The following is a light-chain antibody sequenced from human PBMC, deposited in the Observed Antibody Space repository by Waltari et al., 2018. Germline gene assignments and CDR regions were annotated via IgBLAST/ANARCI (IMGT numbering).Light chain of an antibody. CDR2: LKSDGSH. V-gene: IGLV4-69*01. CDR1: SGHSSYA. J-gene: IGLJ2*01. Sequence: QLVLTQSPSASASLGASVKLTCTLSSGHSSYAIAWHQQQPEKGPRYLMKLKSDGSHSKGDGIPDRFSGSSSGAERYLTISSLQSEDEADYYCQTWGTGTVVFGGGNKLTVL. CDR3: QTWGTGTVV.